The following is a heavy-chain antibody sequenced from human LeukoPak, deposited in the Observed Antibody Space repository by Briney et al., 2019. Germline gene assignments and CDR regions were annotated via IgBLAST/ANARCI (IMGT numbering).Heavy chain of an antibody. CDR3: ARAPIDHRYYYGSGSYYPNDY. Sequence: GASVKVSCKASGYTFTSYAMHWVRQAPGQRLEWMGWINAGNGNTKYSQKFQGRVTITRDTSASTAYMELRSLRSDDTAVYYCARAPIDHRYYYGSGSYYPNDYWGQGTLVTVSS. CDR1: GYTFTSYA. CDR2: INAGNGNT. D-gene: IGHD3-10*01. V-gene: IGHV1-3*01. J-gene: IGHJ4*02.